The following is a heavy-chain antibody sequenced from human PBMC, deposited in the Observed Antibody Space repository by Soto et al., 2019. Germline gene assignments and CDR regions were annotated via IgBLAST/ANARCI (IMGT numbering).Heavy chain of an antibody. CDR3: AHVPGSGQLLYSYYYCMDV. V-gene: IGHV2-5*02. CDR1: GFSLTTRGVG. CDR2: IYWDDAK. D-gene: IGHD3-10*01. Sequence: QITLKESGPTLVKPTQTLTLTCTFSGFSLTTRGVGVGWIRQPPGKALEWLPLIYWDDAKRYSPSLKIRLTITKDTSKNQVVLTLTIMDPVDTATYYCAHVPGSGQLLYSYYYCMDVWGKGATVAVS. J-gene: IGHJ6*03.